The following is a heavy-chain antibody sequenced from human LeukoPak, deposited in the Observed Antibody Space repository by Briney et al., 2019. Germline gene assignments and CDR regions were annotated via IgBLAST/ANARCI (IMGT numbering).Heavy chain of an antibody. Sequence: GSLRLSCAASGFTFSSYWMSWIRQPPGKGLEWIGSIYYSGSTYYNPSLKSRVTISVDTSKNQFSLKLSSVTAADTAVYYCARRMRYTMIVVDLWGQGTLVTVSS. CDR1: GFTFSSYW. CDR2: IYYSGST. J-gene: IGHJ5*02. V-gene: IGHV4-39*01. CDR3: ARRMRYTMIVVDL. D-gene: IGHD3-22*01.